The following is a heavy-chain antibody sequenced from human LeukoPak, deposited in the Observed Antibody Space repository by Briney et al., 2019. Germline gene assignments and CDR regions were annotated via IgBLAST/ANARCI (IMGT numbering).Heavy chain of an antibody. CDR2: NSAYNGNT. CDR3: ASSTTGTTFDY. CDR1: GYTFTKYG. V-gene: IGHV1-18*01. J-gene: IGHJ4*02. Sequence: ASVKVSCKASGYTFTKYGITWVRQAPGQGLEWMGWNSAYNGNTDSAQKLQGRVTMTTDTSTSTAYMELRSLRSDDTAVYYCASSTTGTTFDYWGQGTLVTVSS. D-gene: IGHD1-1*01.